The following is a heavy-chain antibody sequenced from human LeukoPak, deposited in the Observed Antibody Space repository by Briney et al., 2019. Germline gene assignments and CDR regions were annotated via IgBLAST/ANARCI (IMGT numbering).Heavy chain of an antibody. Sequence: GGSLRPSPAASGFTFCNASIGWVRQAPGKGLEWVGRIKSKTDGGTTDYAAPVKGRFIISRDDSKSTLYLQMNSLKTEDTAVYYCTTDLSSYYEWDFDAFEFWGQGTLVTVSS. CDR3: TTDLSSYYEWDFDAFEF. CDR1: GFTFCNAS. V-gene: IGHV3-15*01. CDR2: IKSKTDGGTT. D-gene: IGHD3-22*01. J-gene: IGHJ4*02.